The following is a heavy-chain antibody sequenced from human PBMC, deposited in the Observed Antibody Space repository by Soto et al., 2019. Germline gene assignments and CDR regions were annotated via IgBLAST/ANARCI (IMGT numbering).Heavy chain of an antibody. V-gene: IGHV3-11*06. CDR3: ARESEDLTSNFDY. J-gene: IGHJ4*02. CDR2: ISSSSSYT. Sequence: GGSLRLSCAAPGFTFSDYYMSWIRQAPGKGLEWVSYISSSSSYTNYADSVKGRFTISRDNAKNSLYLQMNSLRAEDTAVYYCARESEDLTSNFDYWGQGTLVTVSS. CDR1: GFTFSDYY.